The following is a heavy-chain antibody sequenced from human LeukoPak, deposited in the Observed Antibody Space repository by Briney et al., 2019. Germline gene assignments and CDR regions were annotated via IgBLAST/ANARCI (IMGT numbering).Heavy chain of an antibody. CDR1: GFSFSSYN. CDR2: ITTSSSYT. CDR3: AGDPYSGAYGDTYYYFMDV. J-gene: IGHJ6*03. Sequence: PGGSLRLSCEASGFSFSSYNMDWVRQTPGKGLEWISSITTSSSYTFYADSVKGRFTISRDNARNSLYLQMNSLTAEDTAVYYCAGDPYSGAYGDTYYYFMDVWGKGTTVTISS. V-gene: IGHV3-21*01. D-gene: IGHD1-26*01.